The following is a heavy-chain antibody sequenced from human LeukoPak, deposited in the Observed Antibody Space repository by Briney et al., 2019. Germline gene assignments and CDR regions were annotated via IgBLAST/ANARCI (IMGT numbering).Heavy chain of an antibody. CDR1: GFTFSSYW. D-gene: IGHD3-22*01. CDR3: ARDREEYYYDSSGYYPTHDY. CDR2: IKQEGSEK. J-gene: IGHJ4*02. Sequence: PGGSLRLSCAASGFTFSSYWMSWVRQAPGKGREWVANIKQEGSEKYYVDSVKGRFTISRDNAKISLYLQMNSLRAEDTAVYYCARDREEYYYDSSGYYPTHDYWGQGTLVTVSS. V-gene: IGHV3-7*01.